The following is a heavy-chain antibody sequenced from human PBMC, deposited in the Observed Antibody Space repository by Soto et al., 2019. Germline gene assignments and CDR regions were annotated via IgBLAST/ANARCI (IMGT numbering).Heavy chain of an antibody. CDR3: ARSSGYKEYYYYGMDV. CDR2: VFTSGTT. D-gene: IGHD5-12*01. CDR1: DGSISTYY. V-gene: IGHV4-4*07. Sequence: ETLSLTCTVSDGSISTYYWSWIRQPAGKELEWIGHVFTSGTTNYTPSLKSRVSMSLDTAKNQFSLKLSSVTAADTAVYYCARSSGYKEYYYYGMDVWGQGATVTVSS. J-gene: IGHJ6*02.